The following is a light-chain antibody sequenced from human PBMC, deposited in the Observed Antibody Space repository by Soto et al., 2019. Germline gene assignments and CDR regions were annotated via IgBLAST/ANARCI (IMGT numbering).Light chain of an antibody. CDR3: CSYTRSYTWV. V-gene: IGLV2-14*01. CDR1: SSDGDF. Sequence: QSVLTQPASVSGSPRQSITISCTGTSSDGDFVSWYQQRPGNAPKLMIYKVSNRPSGVSNRFSGSKSGNTASLTISGLQAEDEADYYCCSYTRSYTWVFGGGTKVTVL. CDR2: KVS. J-gene: IGLJ3*02.